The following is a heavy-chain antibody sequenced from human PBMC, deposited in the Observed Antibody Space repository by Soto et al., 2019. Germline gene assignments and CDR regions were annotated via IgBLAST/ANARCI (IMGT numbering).Heavy chain of an antibody. CDR2: IYYSGST. J-gene: IGHJ6*03. CDR3: ARSAREEWLGGYYYYYMDV. D-gene: IGHD3-3*01. Sequence: SETLSLTCTVSGGSISSYYWSWIRQPPGKGLEWIGYIYYSGSTNYNPSLKSRVTISVDTSKNQFSLKLGSVTAADTAVYYCARSAREEWLGGYYYYYMDVWGKGTTVTVSS. V-gene: IGHV4-59*08. CDR1: GGSISSYY.